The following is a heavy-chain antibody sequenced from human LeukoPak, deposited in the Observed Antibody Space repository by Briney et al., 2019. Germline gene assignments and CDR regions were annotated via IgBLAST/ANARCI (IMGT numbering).Heavy chain of an antibody. Sequence: GVSLRLSCTASGFTFSYFWMSWVRQAPGKCLEWVANINLDGTERHYVDSVKGRFTISRDNARKSLYLQMNSLRDEDTAVYYCARDNVGATPFDYWGQGTLVTVSS. V-gene: IGHV3-7*05. CDR2: INLDGTER. CDR1: GFTFSYFW. CDR3: ARDNVGATPFDY. J-gene: IGHJ4*02. D-gene: IGHD1-26*01.